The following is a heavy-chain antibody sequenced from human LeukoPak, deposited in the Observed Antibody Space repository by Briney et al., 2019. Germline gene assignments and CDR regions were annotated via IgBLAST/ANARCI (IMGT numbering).Heavy chain of an antibody. D-gene: IGHD4-23*01. CDR3: AKDKRNSWSHVVFTL. V-gene: IGHV3-9*01. CDR2: INWNSGDI. J-gene: IGHJ4*02. Sequence: GGSLRLSCAASGFSFDDYAMHWVRQAPGKGLEWVSGINWNSGDIGYADSVKGRFTISRDNAKKSLYLQMNSLRTEDTAFYFCAKDKRNSWSHVVFTLWGQGTLVTVSS. CDR1: GFSFDDYA.